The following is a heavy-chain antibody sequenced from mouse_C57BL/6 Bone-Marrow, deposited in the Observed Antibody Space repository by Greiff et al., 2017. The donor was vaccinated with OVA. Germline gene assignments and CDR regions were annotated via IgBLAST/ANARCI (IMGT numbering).Heavy chain of an antibody. J-gene: IGHJ4*01. Sequence: QVQLQQPGAELVKPGASVKMSCKASGYTFTSYWITWVKQRPGQGLEWIGDIYPGSGSTNYNEKFKSKATLTVDTASSTAYMQLSSLTSEDSAVAYCARVGAYYDYDWVDYWGQGTSVTVSS. CDR3: ARVGAYYDYDWVDY. D-gene: IGHD2-4*01. CDR1: GYTFTSYW. V-gene: IGHV1-55*01. CDR2: IYPGSGST.